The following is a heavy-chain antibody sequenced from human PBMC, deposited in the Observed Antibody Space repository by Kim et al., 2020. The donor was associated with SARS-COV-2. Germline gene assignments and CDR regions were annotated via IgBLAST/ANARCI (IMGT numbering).Heavy chain of an antibody. V-gene: IGHV3-23*01. J-gene: IGHJ4*02. Sequence: GGSLRLSCAASEFTFSNYAMTWVRQAPGKGLEWVSTISASGTITYYAASVKGRFPISRDNSKNMLYLQMNSLTAEDTAVFYCARAGERGYCSGGGCHSISYWGQGTLVSVSA. CDR2: ISASGTIT. D-gene: IGHD2-15*01. CDR3: ARAGERGYCSGGGCHSISY. CDR1: EFTFSNYA.